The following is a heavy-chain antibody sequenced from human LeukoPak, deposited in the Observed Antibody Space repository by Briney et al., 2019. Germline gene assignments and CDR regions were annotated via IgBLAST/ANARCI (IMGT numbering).Heavy chain of an antibody. Sequence: GGSLRLSCAASGFTVSSNYMSWVRQAPGKGLEWVSVIYSGGSIYYADSVKGRFTISRDNSKNTLYLQMNSLRAEDTAVYYCAKDLYSNYGPADYWGQGNLVTVSS. CDR2: IYSGGSI. D-gene: IGHD4-11*01. J-gene: IGHJ4*02. V-gene: IGHV3-53*01. CDR3: AKDLYSNYGPADY. CDR1: GFTVSSNY.